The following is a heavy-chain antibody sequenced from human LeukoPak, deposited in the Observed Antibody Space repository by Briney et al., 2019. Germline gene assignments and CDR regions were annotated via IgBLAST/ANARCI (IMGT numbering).Heavy chain of an antibody. D-gene: IGHD3-9*01. J-gene: IGHJ4*02. CDR3: ARDLSYGSLDC. CDR2: LRSDGSQK. V-gene: IGHV3-33*07. CDR1: GFSFKNHG. Sequence: GGSLRLSCAASGFSFKNHGFYWVRQAPGKGLEWVAILRSDGSQKYYADSVKGRFTISRDNSKNTVYLQMNSLRAEDTAMYYCARDLSYGSLDCRGQGTLVTVSS.